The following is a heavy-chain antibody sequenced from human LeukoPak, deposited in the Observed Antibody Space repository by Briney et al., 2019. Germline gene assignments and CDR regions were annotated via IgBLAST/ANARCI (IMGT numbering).Heavy chain of an antibody. J-gene: IGHJ4*02. CDR2: INHGEST. V-gene: IGHV4-34*01. CDR1: GGSFSGYY. CDR3: ARSGTVTTWNY. Sequence: PSETLSLTCAVSGGSFSGYYWYWIRQPPGKGLEWIGEINHGESTNYNPSLKSRATLSVDTSKNQFSLRLTSVTAADTAVYYCARSGTVTTWNYWGQGTLVTVSS. D-gene: IGHD4-17*01.